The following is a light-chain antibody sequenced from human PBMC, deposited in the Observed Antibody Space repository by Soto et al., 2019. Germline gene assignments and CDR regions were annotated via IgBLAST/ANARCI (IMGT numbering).Light chain of an antibody. CDR3: QQYNNWPLIT. Sequence: EVVLTQSPATLSLSPGERATLSCRASQSVGTYLAWYQQKPGQAPRLLIYDASNRATGIAPRFRGSGSGTDFTLIINRLEPEDVAVYYCQQYNNWPLITFGQGTRLEIK. J-gene: IGKJ5*01. V-gene: IGKV3-11*01. CDR2: DAS. CDR1: QSVGTY.